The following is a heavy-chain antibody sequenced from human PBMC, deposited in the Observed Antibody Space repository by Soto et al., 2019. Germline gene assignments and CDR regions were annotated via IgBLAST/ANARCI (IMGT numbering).Heavy chain of an antibody. Sequence: ASVKVSCKASGYTFTGYYMHWVRQAPGQGLEWMGWINPNSGGTNYAQKFQGWVTMTRDTSISTAYMELSRLRSDDTAVYYCARDPNFSGGSCSGEYFDYWGQGTLVTVSS. J-gene: IGHJ4*02. CDR1: GYTFTGYY. CDR2: INPNSGGT. CDR3: ARDPNFSGGSCSGEYFDY. D-gene: IGHD2-15*01. V-gene: IGHV1-2*04.